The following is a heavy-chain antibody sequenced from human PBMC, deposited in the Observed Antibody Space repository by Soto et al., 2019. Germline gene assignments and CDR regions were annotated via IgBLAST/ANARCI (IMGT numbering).Heavy chain of an antibody. CDR3: ARDYYRFNSGYGFSMDV. J-gene: IGHJ6*02. V-gene: IGHV3-48*01. D-gene: IGHD5-12*01. Sequence: HPGGSLRLSCAASVFTFSSYSMNWVRQAPGKGLEWVSYISSSSSTIYYADSVKGRFTISRDNAKNSLYLQMNSLRAEDTAVYYCARDYYRFNSGYGFSMDVWGQGTTVTVSS. CDR2: ISSSSSTI. CDR1: VFTFSSYS.